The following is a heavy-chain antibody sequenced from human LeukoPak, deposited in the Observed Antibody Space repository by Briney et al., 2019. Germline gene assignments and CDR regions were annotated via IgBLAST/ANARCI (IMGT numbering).Heavy chain of an antibody. Sequence: PGGSLRLSCAASGFTFSSYEMNWVRQAPGKGLEWVSYISSSGSTRYYAESVKGRFTISRDNAKNSLYLQMNSLRAEDTAVYYCAREVGATTFDYWGQGTLVTVSS. J-gene: IGHJ4*02. CDR1: GFTFSSYE. CDR3: AREVGATTFDY. CDR2: ISSSGSTR. V-gene: IGHV3-48*03. D-gene: IGHD1-26*01.